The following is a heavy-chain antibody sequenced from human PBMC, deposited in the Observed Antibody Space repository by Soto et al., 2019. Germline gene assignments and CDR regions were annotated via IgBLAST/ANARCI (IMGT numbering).Heavy chain of an antibody. CDR1: GFTFSSYG. V-gene: IGHV3-30*18. Sequence: QVQLVESGGGVVQPGRSLRLSCAASGFTFSSYGMHWVRQAPGKGLEWVAVISYDGSNKYYADSVKGRFTISRDNSKNTLYLQMNSLRAEDTAVYYCAKKYYYDSSGYYSDPSGWYFDLWGRGTLVTVSS. CDR3: AKKYYYDSSGYYSDPSGWYFDL. J-gene: IGHJ2*01. CDR2: ISYDGSNK. D-gene: IGHD3-22*01.